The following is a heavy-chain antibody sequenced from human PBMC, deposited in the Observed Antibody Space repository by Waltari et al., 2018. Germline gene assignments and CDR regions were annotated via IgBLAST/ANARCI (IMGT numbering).Heavy chain of an antibody. J-gene: IGHJ5*02. D-gene: IGHD6-19*01. V-gene: IGHV3-30*01. CDR1: GFTFSSYA. Sequence: QVQLVESGGGVVQPGRSLRLSCAASGFTFSSYAMPWVRQAPGKGLEWVAVISYDGSNKYYADSVKGRFTISRDNSKNTLYLQMNSLRAEDTAVYYCARDVWDSSGWYGKYNWFDPWGQGTLVTVSS. CDR3: ARDVWDSSGWYGKYNWFDP. CDR2: ISYDGSNK.